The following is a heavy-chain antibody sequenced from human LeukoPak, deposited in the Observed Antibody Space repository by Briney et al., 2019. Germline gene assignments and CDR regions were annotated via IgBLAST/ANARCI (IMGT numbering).Heavy chain of an antibody. CDR1: GFTFSFYG. CDR3: ARATYYYMDV. V-gene: IGHV3-30*02. Sequence: GESLRLSCATSGFTFSFYGMHWVRQAPGKGLEWVAFIQYDGSYKFYADSAQGRFIISRDNSRNTLYLQMNSLRAEDTAVYYCARATYYYMDVWGKGTTVTVSS. J-gene: IGHJ6*03. CDR2: IQYDGSYK.